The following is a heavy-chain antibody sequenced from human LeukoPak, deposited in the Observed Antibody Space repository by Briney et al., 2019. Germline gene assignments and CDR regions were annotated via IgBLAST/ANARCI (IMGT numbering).Heavy chain of an antibody. Sequence: GGSLRLSCAASGFTFTNYVMNWVRQAPGKGLEWVSSITGTADKTYDADSVKGRFTISRDNSKNTLSLQMSSLRVEDTAIYYCARRGGSRGWGAFDIWGRGTIVTVSS. CDR1: GFTFTNYV. CDR2: ITGTADKT. CDR3: ARRGGSRGWGAFDI. J-gene: IGHJ3*02. D-gene: IGHD6-19*01. V-gene: IGHV3-23*01.